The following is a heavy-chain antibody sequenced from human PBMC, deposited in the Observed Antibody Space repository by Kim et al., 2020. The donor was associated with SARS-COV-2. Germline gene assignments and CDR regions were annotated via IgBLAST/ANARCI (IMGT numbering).Heavy chain of an antibody. J-gene: IGHJ4*02. Sequence: SETLSLTCTVSGGSISGYYWSWIRQPAGKGLEWIGRTSTSGNTKYSPSLKSRVSMSIDTSKKQFSLNLSSVTAADTAVYYCARALELNYWGQGTLVTVPS. D-gene: IGHD3-3*01. CDR2: TSTSGNT. V-gene: IGHV4-4*07. CDR1: GGSISGYY. CDR3: ARALELNY.